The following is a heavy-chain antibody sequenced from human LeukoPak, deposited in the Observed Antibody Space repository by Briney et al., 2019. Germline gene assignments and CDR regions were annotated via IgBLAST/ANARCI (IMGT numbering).Heavy chain of an antibody. CDR1: GASITTYY. CDR2: IYYSEAT. J-gene: IGHJ4*02. V-gene: IGHV4-59*08. Sequence: SETLSLTCSVSGASITTYYWSWIRQPPGKGLEWIGYIYYSEATKYHPSLRNRVTISEDTSKNQFSLSLNSVTAADTAVYYCAGHYYDSTGLYYFDYWGQGTLVTVSS. CDR3: AGHYYDSTGLYYFDY. D-gene: IGHD3-22*01.